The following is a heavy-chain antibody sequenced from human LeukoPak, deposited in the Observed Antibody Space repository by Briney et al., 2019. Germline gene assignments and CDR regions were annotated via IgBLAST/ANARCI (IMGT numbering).Heavy chain of an antibody. V-gene: IGHV3-23*01. CDR3: AKTYYDILTGRPYYYYGMDV. CDR1: GFTFSSYA. J-gene: IGHJ6*04. Sequence: GGSLRLSCAASGFTFSSYAMSWVRQAPGKGLEWVSAISGSGGSTYYADSAKGRFTISRDNSKNTLYLQMNSLRAEDTAVYYCAKTYYDILTGRPYYYYGMDVWGKGTTVTVSS. CDR2: ISGSGGST. D-gene: IGHD3-9*01.